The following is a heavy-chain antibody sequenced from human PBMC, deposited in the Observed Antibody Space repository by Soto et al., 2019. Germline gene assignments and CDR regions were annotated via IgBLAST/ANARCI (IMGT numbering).Heavy chain of an antibody. V-gene: IGHV4-4*07. D-gene: IGHD3-22*01. Sequence: LSLTCTVSGGSISPYYWSWIRQPAGKGLEWIGRIYFSGSTNFAPSLRSRVTMSVDTSRNQVSLKMRSVTAADTAVYYCAREGGYFDSSGSGVYHYYGVDVWGQGTTVTVSS. CDR2: IYFSGST. CDR3: AREGGYFDSSGSGVYHYYGVDV. CDR1: GGSISPYY. J-gene: IGHJ6*02.